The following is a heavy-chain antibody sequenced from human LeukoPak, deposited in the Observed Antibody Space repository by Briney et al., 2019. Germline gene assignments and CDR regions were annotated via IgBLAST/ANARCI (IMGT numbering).Heavy chain of an antibody. CDR3: ARGRSARGRGVAAAGSPRRRFDY. D-gene: IGHD6-13*01. CDR2: INHSGST. V-gene: IGHV4-34*01. CDR1: GGSFSGYY. J-gene: IGHJ4*02. Sequence: PSETLSLTCAVYGGSFSGYYWSWIRQPPGKGLEWIGEINHSGSTNYNPSLKSRVTISVDTSKNQFSLKLSSVTAADTAVYYCARGRSARGRGVAAAGSPRRRFDYWGQGTLVTVSS.